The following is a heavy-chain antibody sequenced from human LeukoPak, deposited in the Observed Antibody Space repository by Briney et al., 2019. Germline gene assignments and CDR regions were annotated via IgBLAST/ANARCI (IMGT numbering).Heavy chain of an antibody. D-gene: IGHD6-13*01. V-gene: IGHV3-7*03. CDR2: IKQDGSEK. CDR3: ARDGAAAGTRYYYGMDV. CDR1: GFTFSSYR. Sequence: PGGSLRLSCAASGFTFSSYRMSWVRQAPGKGLEWVANIKQDGSEKYYVDSVKGRFTISRDNAKNSLYLQMNSLRAEDTAVYYCARDGAAAGTRYYYGMDVWGKGTTVTVSS. J-gene: IGHJ6*04.